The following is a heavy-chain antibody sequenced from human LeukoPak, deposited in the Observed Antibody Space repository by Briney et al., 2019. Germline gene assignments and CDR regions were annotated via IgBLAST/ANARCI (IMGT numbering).Heavy chain of an antibody. D-gene: IGHD3-22*01. J-gene: IGHJ4*02. CDR1: GGTFSSYA. CDR3: ARGLGYYYDSSGMRD. V-gene: IGHV1-69*13. CDR2: IIPIFGTA. Sequence: ASVKVSCKASGGTFSSYAISWVRQAPGQGPEWMGGIIPIFGTANYAQKFQGRVTITADESTSTAYMELSSLRSEDTAVYYCARGLGYYYDSSGMRDWGQGTLVTVSS.